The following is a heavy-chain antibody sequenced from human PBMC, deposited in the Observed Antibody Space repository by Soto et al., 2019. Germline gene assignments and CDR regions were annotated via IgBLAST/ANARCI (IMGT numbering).Heavy chain of an antibody. CDR2: IYYSGNT. J-gene: IGHJ4*02. CDR1: GGSISSGGSY. CDR3: VRYCSTTKSPFDY. V-gene: IGHV4-30-4*01. D-gene: IGHD2-2*01. Sequence: PSETLSLTCTVSGGSISSGGSYWGWIRQPPGKGLEWIGYIYYSGNTYFNPSLKSRVTLSVDTSKNQFSLNLSSVTAADTAVYYCVRYCSTTKSPFDYWGQGTLVTVSS.